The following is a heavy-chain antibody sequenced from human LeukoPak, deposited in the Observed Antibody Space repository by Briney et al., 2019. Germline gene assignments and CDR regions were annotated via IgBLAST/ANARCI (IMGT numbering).Heavy chain of an antibody. J-gene: IGHJ6*03. Sequence: EPSETLSLTCTVSGGSISSYYWSWIRQPAGKGLEWIGRIYTSGSITYNPSLNSRVTISRDTSKNHFSLELSSATAADTAVYFCARGRVSSSTWYSTYYYYFYMDVWGKGTTVTVSS. CDR2: IYTSGSI. CDR1: GGSISSYY. CDR3: ARGRVSSSTWYSTYYYYFYMDV. V-gene: IGHV4-4*07. D-gene: IGHD6-13*01.